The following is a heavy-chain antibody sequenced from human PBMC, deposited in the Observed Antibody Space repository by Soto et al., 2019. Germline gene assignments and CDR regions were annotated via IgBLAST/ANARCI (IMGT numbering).Heavy chain of an antibody. J-gene: IGHJ4*02. V-gene: IGHV1-3*01. CDR2: INAGNGNT. CDR1: GYTFTSYA. CDR3: ARGSEPAYSSWYVNGDF. Sequence: QVQLVQSGAEVKKPGASVKISCKASGYTFTSYAIHWVRQAPGQRLEWMGWINAGNGNTKYSQNFQGRVTITRDTSETTAYMDVSSLRFEDTAVYYCARGSEPAYSSWYVNGDFWGQGTLVTVSS. D-gene: IGHD6-13*01.